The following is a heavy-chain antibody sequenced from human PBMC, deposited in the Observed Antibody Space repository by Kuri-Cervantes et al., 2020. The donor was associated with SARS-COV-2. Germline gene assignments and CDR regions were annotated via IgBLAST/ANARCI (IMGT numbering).Heavy chain of an antibody. Sequence: ASVKVSCKASGYTFTSYDINWVRQATGQGLEWMGWMNPNSGNTGYAQKFQGRVTMTTDTSTSTAYMELRSLRSDDTAVYYCAREGGWFDPWGQGTLVTVSS. V-gene: IGHV1-8*01. J-gene: IGHJ5*02. CDR2: MNPNSGNT. CDR3: AREGGWFDP. CDR1: GYTFTSYD.